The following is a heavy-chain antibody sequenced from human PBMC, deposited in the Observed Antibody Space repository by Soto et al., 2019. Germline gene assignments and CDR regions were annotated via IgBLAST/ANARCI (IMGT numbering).Heavy chain of an antibody. CDR2: IDTNGDT. Sequence: QVQLQESGSGLLKPSQTLSLDCSVSGDSLRRGFHHWSWIRQTPGKGLQLIGYIDTNGDTLYDPSLRNRLNMSIVTTESRFSLKVTSVTAADTAVYYCARGTAYYCPNDKCGFFFDHWGQGALVTVTS. CDR3: ARGTAYYCPNDKCGFFFDH. D-gene: IGHD2-8*01. CDR1: GDSLRRGFHH. V-gene: IGHV4-31*03. J-gene: IGHJ4*02.